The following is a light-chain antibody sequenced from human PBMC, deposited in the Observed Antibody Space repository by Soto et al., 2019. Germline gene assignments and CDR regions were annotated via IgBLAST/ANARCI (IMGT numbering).Light chain of an antibody. Sequence: EIVMTQSPATLSVSPGESATLSCRASQSVSNNLAWYQQKPGQAPRLLIYDASTRATRFPARFSGSGSGTEFTLTISSLQAEDFAVYYCQQYNNWPPTWTFGQGTKVEIK. J-gene: IGKJ1*01. CDR1: QSVSNN. V-gene: IGKV3-15*01. CDR3: QQYNNWPPTWT. CDR2: DAS.